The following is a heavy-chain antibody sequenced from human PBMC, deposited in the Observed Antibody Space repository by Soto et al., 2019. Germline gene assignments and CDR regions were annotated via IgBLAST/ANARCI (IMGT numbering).Heavy chain of an antibody. Sequence: VKVSCKASGYTFTSYGISWVRQAPGQGLEWMGWISAYNGNTNYAQKLQGRVTMTTDTSTSTAYMELRSLRSDDTAVYYCARGGGGTGTTTDYYYYGMDVWGQGTTVTVSS. D-gene: IGHD1-7*01. V-gene: IGHV1-18*01. J-gene: IGHJ6*02. CDR2: ISAYNGNT. CDR3: ARGGGGTGTTTDYYYYGMDV. CDR1: GYTFTSYG.